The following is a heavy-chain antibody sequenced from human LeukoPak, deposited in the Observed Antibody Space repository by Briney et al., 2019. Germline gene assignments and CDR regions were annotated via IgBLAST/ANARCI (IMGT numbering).Heavy chain of an antibody. D-gene: IGHD6-13*01. CDR2: INTNTGNP. CDR1: GYTFTTYP. Sequence: GASVKVSCKASGYTFTTYPMNWVRQAPGQGLEWMGWINTNTGNPTYAQGFTGRFVFSLDTSVSTAYLRISSLKADDTAVYYCARDPYTSSSWYRGRANNWFDPWGQGTLVTVSS. CDR3: ARDPYTSSSWYRGRANNWFDP. V-gene: IGHV7-4-1*02. J-gene: IGHJ5*02.